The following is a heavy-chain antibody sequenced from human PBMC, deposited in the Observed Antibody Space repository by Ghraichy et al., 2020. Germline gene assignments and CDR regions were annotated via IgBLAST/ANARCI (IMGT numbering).Heavy chain of an antibody. CDR1: GGSFSDYY. J-gene: IGHJ6*02. D-gene: IGHD3-10*01. CDR2: INHSGGT. CDR3: ARGSPNMVRGAILRYYYYGLDV. V-gene: IGHV4-34*01. Sequence: ESLNISCAVYGGSFSDYYWNWIRQPPGKGLEWIGEINHSGGTNYNPSLKSRVTISVHTSKSQFSLKVNSVTAADTAMYFCARGSPNMVRGAILRYYYYGLDVWGQGTTVTVSS.